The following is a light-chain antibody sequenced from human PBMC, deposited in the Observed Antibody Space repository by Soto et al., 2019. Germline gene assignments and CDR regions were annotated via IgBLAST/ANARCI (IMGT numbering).Light chain of an antibody. Sequence: EIVLTQSPGTLSLSPGESATLSCRASQSISSTFLAWYQHKPGQAPRVVIYGASKKATGIPARFSGSGSGTDFTLSISRLEPEDFAVYYCQQYESSWTFGQGTKVE. CDR2: GAS. J-gene: IGKJ1*01. CDR3: QQYESSWT. V-gene: IGKV3-20*01. CDR1: QSISSTF.